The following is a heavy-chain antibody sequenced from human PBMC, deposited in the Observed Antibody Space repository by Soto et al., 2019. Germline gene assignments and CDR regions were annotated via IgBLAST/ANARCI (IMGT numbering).Heavy chain of an antibody. CDR3: GKVLVGATRHTLSDA. CDR1: GGSISSSSYY. J-gene: IGHJ5*02. Sequence: SETLSLTCPFSGGSISSSSYYWAWIRQPPGKGLEWIGSIYYSGSTYYNPSLKSRVTISADTSKSQFSLKLTSVTAADTALYYGGKVLVGATRHTLSDAWVRGTWVTVSS. CDR2: IYYSGST. D-gene: IGHD2-15*01. V-gene: IGHV4-39*01.